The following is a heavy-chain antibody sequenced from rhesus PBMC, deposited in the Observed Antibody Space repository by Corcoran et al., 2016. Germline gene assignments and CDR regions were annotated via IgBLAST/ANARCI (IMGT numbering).Heavy chain of an antibody. CDR2: INGNRGST. CDR3: ARGVRYSGS. CDR1: GAFIRCYW. D-gene: IGHD6-25*01. J-gene: IGHJ4*01. Sequence: QVQLQESGPGLVTPSETLSLTFAVPGAFIRCYWLDWIRQPPGKGLEWIGGINGNRGSTNYKPSLKSRGTISNAASKNKLSLKRSSVTAADTAVYYCARGVRYSGSWGQGVLVTVSS. V-gene: IGHV4-80*01.